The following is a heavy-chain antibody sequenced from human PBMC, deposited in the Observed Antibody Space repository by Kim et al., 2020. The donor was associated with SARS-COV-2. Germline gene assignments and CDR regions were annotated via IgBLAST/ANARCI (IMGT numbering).Heavy chain of an antibody. CDR1: GGSVSSGSYY. V-gene: IGHV4-61*01. Sequence: SETLSLTCTVSGGSVSSGSYYWSWIRQPPGKGLEWIGYIYYSGITNYNPSLKSRVTISVDTSKNQFSLKLSSVTAADTAVYYCARYDYGDYNWFDPWGQGTLVTVSS. D-gene: IGHD4-17*01. CDR3: ARYDYGDYNWFDP. CDR2: IYYSGIT. J-gene: IGHJ5*02.